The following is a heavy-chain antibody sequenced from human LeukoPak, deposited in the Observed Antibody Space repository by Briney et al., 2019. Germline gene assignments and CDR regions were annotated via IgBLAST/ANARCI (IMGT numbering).Heavy chain of an antibody. D-gene: IGHD1-26*01. CDR1: GGSISSGGYY. V-gene: IGHV4-30-2*01. J-gene: IGHJ4*02. CDR3: ARVTIVGATTWFDY. Sequence: SQTLSLTCTVSGGSISSGGYYWSWIRQPPGKGLEWIGYIYHSGSTYYNPSLKSRVTISVDRSKNQFSLKLSSVTAADTAVYYCARVTIVGATTWFDYWGQGTLVTVSS. CDR2: IYHSGST.